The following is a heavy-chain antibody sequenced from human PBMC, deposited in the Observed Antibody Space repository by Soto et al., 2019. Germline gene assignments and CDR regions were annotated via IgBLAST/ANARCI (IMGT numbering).Heavy chain of an antibody. Sequence: SETLSLTCTVSGGSISSGSHYWSWIRQHPGKGLEWIGCVYYSGSTYYKPSLKSRVTISVDTSGNQFSLKLTSVTAADTAVYYCARSTRSIIDYWGQGTLVTVSS. V-gene: IGHV4-31*03. CDR2: VYYSGST. CDR3: ARSTRSIIDY. D-gene: IGHD4-17*01. J-gene: IGHJ4*02. CDR1: GGSISSGSHY.